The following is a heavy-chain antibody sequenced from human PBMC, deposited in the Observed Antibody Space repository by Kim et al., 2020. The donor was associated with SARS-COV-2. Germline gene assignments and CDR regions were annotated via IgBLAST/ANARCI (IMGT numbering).Heavy chain of an antibody. V-gene: IGHV4-59*09. D-gene: IGHD3-3*01. Sequence: LHSRVTISVDTSKNPFSLKLSSVTAADTAVYYCARGSSLTIFGVVGWFDPWGQGTLVTVSS. J-gene: IGHJ5*02. CDR3: ARGSSLTIFGVVGWFDP.